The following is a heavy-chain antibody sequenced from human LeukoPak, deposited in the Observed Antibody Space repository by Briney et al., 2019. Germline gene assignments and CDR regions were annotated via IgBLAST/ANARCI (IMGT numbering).Heavy chain of an antibody. CDR3: TTTYDYGDYDYYYGMDV. CDR1: GFTFSNAW. J-gene: IGHJ6*04. CDR2: IKSKTDGGTT. D-gene: IGHD4-17*01. Sequence: PGGSLRLSCAASGFTFSNAWMSWVRQAPGKGLEWVGRIKSKTDGGTTDYAAPVKGRFTISRDDSKNTLYLQMNSLKTEDTAVYYCTTTYDYGDYDYYYGMDVWGKGTTVTVSS. V-gene: IGHV3-15*01.